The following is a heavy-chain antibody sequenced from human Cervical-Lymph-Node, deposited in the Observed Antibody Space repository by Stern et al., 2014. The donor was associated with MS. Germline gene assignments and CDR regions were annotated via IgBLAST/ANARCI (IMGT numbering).Heavy chain of an antibody. D-gene: IGHD5-24*01. CDR3: ATDGEMTTIGLQY. Sequence: MQLVESGAEVRKPGSSVTVSCKASGGSFITHAFSWVRQAPGHGLEWMGGIIPLFGSAHYAQKFQGRLTLIADKTTNTAYMELSSLRTEDTAVYYCATDGEMTTIGLQYWGQGTLVAVSS. V-gene: IGHV1-69*06. CDR2: IIPLFGSA. CDR1: GGSFITHA. J-gene: IGHJ4*02.